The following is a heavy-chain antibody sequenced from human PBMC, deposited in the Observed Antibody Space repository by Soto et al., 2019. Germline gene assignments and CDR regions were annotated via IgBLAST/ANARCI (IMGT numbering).Heavy chain of an antibody. D-gene: IGHD6-19*01. Sequence: GGSLRLSCVGSGFPFNNCAMGLVRQSPGKGLEWVSCITASGNSRYYADSVKDRSTVSRDNSRNTLFLQMDSLGVDDTGTYYCAKGFAVDGFYFESWGQGTVVTVSS. CDR3: AKGFAVDGFYFES. CDR1: GFPFNNCA. V-gene: IGHV3-23*05. CDR2: ITASGNSR. J-gene: IGHJ4*02.